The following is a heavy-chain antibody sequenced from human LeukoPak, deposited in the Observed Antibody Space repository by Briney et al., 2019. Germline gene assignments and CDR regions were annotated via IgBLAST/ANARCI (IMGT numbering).Heavy chain of an antibody. CDR2: IIPIFGIA. D-gene: IGHD1-20*01. CDR1: GGTFSSYA. V-gene: IGHV1-69*13. J-gene: IGHJ5*02. Sequence: SVKVSCKASGGTFSSYAISWVRQAPGQGLGWMGGIIPIFGIANYAQKFQGRVTITADESTSTAYMELSSLRSEDTAVYYCARAINWNDVANWFDPWGQGTLVTVSS. CDR3: ARAINWNDVANWFDP.